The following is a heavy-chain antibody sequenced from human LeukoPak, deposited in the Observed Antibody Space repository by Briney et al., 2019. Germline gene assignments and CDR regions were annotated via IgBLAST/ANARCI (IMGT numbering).Heavy chain of an antibody. Sequence: GGSLRLSCAASGFSFSSYGMSWVRQAPGTGLEWVSAISGSGGSTYYADSVKGRFTISRDNSKNTLYLQMNSLRAEDTAVYYCAKGVGYQLLPHAFDIWGQGTMVTVSS. CDR1: GFSFSSYG. V-gene: IGHV3-23*01. CDR3: AKGVGYQLLPHAFDI. CDR2: ISGSGGST. D-gene: IGHD2-2*01. J-gene: IGHJ3*02.